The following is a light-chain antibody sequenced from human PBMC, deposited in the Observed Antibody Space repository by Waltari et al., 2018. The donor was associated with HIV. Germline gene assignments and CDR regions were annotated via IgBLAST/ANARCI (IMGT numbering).Light chain of an antibody. CDR3: SSYTSSSTLYV. CDR2: GVT. V-gene: IGLV2-14*01. J-gene: IGLJ1*01. Sequence: QSALTQPASVPGSPGQSITISCTGTSSDIGDYDYVSWYQQHPGKAPKLMIYGVTNRPSGVSNRFSGSKSGNPASLTISGLQAEDEADYYCSSYTSSSTLYVFGTGTKVTVL. CDR1: SSDIGDYDY.